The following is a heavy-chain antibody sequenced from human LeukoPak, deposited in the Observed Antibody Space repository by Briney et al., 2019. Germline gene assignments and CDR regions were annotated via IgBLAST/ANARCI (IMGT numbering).Heavy chain of an antibody. Sequence: GGSLRLSCAASGLTFSTYGMHWVRQAPGKGLEWVAVISYDGSKEFYADSVKGRFTISRDNSKNTLYLQMNSLRAEDTAVYYCAKPPIAVAGGRWFDPWGQGTLVTVSS. CDR3: AKPPIAVAGGRWFDP. J-gene: IGHJ5*02. CDR2: ISYDGSKE. CDR1: GLTFSTYG. D-gene: IGHD6-19*01. V-gene: IGHV3-30*18.